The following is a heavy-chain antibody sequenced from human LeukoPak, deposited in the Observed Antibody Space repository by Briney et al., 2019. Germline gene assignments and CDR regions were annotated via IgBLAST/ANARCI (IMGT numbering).Heavy chain of an antibody. CDR3: ARSYYDILTGPGGFDI. CDR1: GGSISSGDYY. Sequence: SQTLSLTRTVSGGSISSGDYYWSWIRQPPGKGLEWIGYIYYSGSTYYNPSLKSRVTISVDTSKNQFSLKLSSVTAADTAVYYCARSYYDILTGPGGFDIWGQGTMVTVSS. V-gene: IGHV4-30-4*01. D-gene: IGHD3-9*01. J-gene: IGHJ3*02. CDR2: IYYSGST.